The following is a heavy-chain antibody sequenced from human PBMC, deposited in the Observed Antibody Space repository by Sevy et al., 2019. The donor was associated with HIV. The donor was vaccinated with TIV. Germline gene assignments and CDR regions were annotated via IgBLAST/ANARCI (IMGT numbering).Heavy chain of an antibody. Sequence: GESLKISCKGSGYSFTSYWISWVRQMPGKGLEWMGRIDPSDSYTNYSPSFQGHVTISADKSISTAYLQWSSLKASDTAMYYCARHLGDILVVPAANYYYYDGMDVWGQGTTVTVSS. CDR2: IDPSDSYT. D-gene: IGHD2-2*01. V-gene: IGHV5-10-1*01. J-gene: IGHJ6*02. CDR3: ARHLGDILVVPAANYYYYDGMDV. CDR1: GYSFTSYW.